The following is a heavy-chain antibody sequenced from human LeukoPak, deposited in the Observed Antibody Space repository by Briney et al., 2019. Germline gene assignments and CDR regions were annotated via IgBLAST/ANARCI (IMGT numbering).Heavy chain of an antibody. CDR1: GGTFSSYA. J-gene: IGHJ3*02. Sequence: SVKVSCKASGGTFSSYAISWVRQAHGQGLEWMGRIIPILGIANYAQKFHGRVTITADKSTSTASMELSSLRSEDTDVYYCARGRIRKSIAAAGNDDAFDIWGQGTMVTVSS. V-gene: IGHV1-69*04. CDR2: IIPILGIA. D-gene: IGHD6-13*01. CDR3: ARGRIRKSIAAAGNDDAFDI.